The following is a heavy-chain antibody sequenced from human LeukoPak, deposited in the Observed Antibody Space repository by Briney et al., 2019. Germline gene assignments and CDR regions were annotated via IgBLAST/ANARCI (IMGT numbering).Heavy chain of an antibody. CDR1: GFTFSYYA. D-gene: IGHD3-10*01. Sequence: GGSLRLSCSASGFTFSYYAIHWVRQAPGKGLEWVALIWSDGSNKCYADSVKGRITISRDNSKNTVYLQMNSLRAEDTAVYYCARELFGSGSCPDGWGQGTLVTVSS. V-gene: IGHV3-33*01. J-gene: IGHJ4*02. CDR3: ARELFGSGSCPDG. CDR2: IWSDGSNK.